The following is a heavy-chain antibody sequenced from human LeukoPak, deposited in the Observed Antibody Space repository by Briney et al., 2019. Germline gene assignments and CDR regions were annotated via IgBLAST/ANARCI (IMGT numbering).Heavy chain of an antibody. D-gene: IGHD1-20*01. CDR2: ITGSGGSI. J-gene: IGHJ4*02. Sequence: GGSLRLSCAASGFTFRLYVMTWVRQAPGKGLEWVSAITGSGGSIYYADSVRGRFTISRDNSKNTLYLQMNSLRAEDTAVYYCARDPPFIIGTTFFDYWGQGTLVTVSS. CDR1: GFTFRLYV. V-gene: IGHV3-23*01. CDR3: ARDPPFIIGTTFFDY.